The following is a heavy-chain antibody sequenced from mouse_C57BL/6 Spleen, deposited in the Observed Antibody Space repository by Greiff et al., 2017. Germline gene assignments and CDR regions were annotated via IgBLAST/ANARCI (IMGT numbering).Heavy chain of an antibody. Sequence: QVQLQQPGAELVKPGASVKMSCKASGYTFTSYWITWVKQRPGQGLEWIGDIYPGSGSTNYNEKFKSKATLTVDTSSSTAYMQLSSLTSEDSAVYYCAREGYGYDEGGAFDYWGQGTTLTVSS. V-gene: IGHV1-55*01. J-gene: IGHJ2*01. CDR3: AREGYGYDEGGAFDY. CDR2: IYPGSGST. D-gene: IGHD2-2*01. CDR1: GYTFTSYW.